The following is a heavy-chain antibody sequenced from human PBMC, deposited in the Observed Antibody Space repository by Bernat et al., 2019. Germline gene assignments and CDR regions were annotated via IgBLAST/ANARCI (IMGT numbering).Heavy chain of an antibody. Sequence: QVQLVESGGGVVQPGRSLRLSCAASGFTFSTYGMPWVRQAPGKGLEWVAVRWSDGSNKYYADSVKGRFTISRDNSNNTRYLQMNSLRAEDTAVYYCAGGQASNWFDPWGQGTLVTVSS. V-gene: IGHV3-33*01. CDR3: AGGQASNWFDP. J-gene: IGHJ5*02. CDR1: GFTFSTYG. CDR2: RWSDGSNK.